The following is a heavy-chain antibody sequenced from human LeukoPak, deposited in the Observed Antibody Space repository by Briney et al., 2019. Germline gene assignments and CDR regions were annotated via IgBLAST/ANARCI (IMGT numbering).Heavy chain of an antibody. CDR2: IGYSVSTI. V-gene: IGHV3-48*02. CDR1: GFXFSSYT. D-gene: IGHD3-10*01. CDR3: ARDLAYGFDY. J-gene: IGHJ4*02. Sequence: GGSLRLSCGASGFXFSSYTINWVRQAPGKGLEWLSYIGYSVSTIYYADSVKGRFTISRDNAKNSLYLQMNSLRDEDTAVYYCARDLAYGFDYWGQGTLVTVSS.